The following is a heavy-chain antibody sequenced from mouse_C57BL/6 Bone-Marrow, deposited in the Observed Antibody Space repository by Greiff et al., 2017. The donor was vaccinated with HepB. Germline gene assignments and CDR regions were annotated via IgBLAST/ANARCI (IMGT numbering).Heavy chain of an antibody. V-gene: IGHV7-1*01. J-gene: IGHJ3*01. CDR1: GFTFRDFY. Sequence: EVTLVESGGGLVQSGRSLRLSCATSGFTFRDFYMEWVRHAPGKGLEWIAASRNKANDYTTEYSASVKGRFIVARDTSQSILYLQMNAVRAEDTAIDYCARDAGDYAAWFAYWGQGTLVTVSA. CDR2: SRNKANDYTT. CDR3: ARDAGDYAAWFAY. D-gene: IGHD2-4*01.